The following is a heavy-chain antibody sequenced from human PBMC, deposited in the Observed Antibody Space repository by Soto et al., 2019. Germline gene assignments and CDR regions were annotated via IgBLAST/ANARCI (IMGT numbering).Heavy chain of an antibody. Sequence: QLQLRESGPGLVKPSETLSLTCTVSGGSISGGVGGLYYWSWIRLPPGKGLEWIGSLYDSGSTYYTPSLQSRVAIAVDTSKNQVFLRLSDVTAADTAVYYCAREGIPLTTDWYFVLWGRGTLVPVSS. CDR3: AREGIPLTTDWYFVL. V-gene: IGHV4-30-4*01. J-gene: IGHJ2*01. CDR2: LYDSGST. CDR1: GGSISGGVGGLYY. D-gene: IGHD4-17*01.